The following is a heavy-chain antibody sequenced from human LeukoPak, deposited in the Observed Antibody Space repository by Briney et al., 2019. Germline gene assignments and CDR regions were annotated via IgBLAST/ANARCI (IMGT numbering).Heavy chain of an antibody. J-gene: IGHJ4*02. CDR3: ARGGVTMVRGLITPFDY. CDR2: IYHTGSP. D-gene: IGHD3-10*01. CDR1: GDSISNSHW. V-gene: IGHV4-4*02. Sequence: PSETLSLTCAVSGDSISNSHWWSWVRQSPGKGLEWIGEIYHTGSPHQHPSLKSRVSLSVDTSKNQFSLKLKSVTAADEAVIYCARGGVTMVRGLITPFDYWGQGTLVTVSS.